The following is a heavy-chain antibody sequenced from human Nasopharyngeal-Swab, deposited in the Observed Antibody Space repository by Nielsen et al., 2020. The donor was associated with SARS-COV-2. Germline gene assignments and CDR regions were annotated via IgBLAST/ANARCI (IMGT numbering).Heavy chain of an antibody. CDR1: GYTFTGYY. CDR2: INPNSGGT. Sequence: ASVKVSCKASGYTFTGYYMHWARQAPGQGLEWMGRINPNSGGTNYAQKFQGRVTMTRDTSISTAYMELSRLRSDATAVYYCARVQSVVVAGTDYYYYGMDVWGQGTTVTVSS. V-gene: IGHV1-2*06. D-gene: IGHD2-15*01. J-gene: IGHJ6*02. CDR3: ARVQSVVVAGTDYYYYGMDV.